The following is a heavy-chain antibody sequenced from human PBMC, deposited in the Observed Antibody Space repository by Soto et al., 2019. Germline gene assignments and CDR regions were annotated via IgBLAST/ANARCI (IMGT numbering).Heavy chain of an antibody. CDR2: IYWGDDK. V-gene: IGHV2-5*02. J-gene: IGHJ2*01. D-gene: IGHD3-22*01. Sequence: QITLKESGPTLVKPTQTLTLTCTFSGFSLETSGMGMSWIRQPPGKALEWLALIYWGDDKRYSPSLKNRLTITKDTSKHQVVLTLTNMHPVDTDTYYCAYSLYHYDHSGHYTYWYFDLCGRGTLVTVSS. CDR3: AYSLYHYDHSGHYTYWYFDL. CDR1: GFSLETSGMG.